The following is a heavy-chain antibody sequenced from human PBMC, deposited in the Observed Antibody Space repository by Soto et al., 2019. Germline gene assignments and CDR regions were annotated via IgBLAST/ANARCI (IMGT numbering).Heavy chain of an antibody. CDR3: ARHLEYSSSSSVRY. J-gene: IGHJ4*02. D-gene: IGHD6-6*01. CDR1: GFTFSSYS. V-gene: IGHV3-21*01. Sequence: GGSLRLSCAASGFTFSSYSMNWVRQAPGKGLEWVSSISSSSYIYYADSVKGRFTISRDNAKNSLYLQMNSLRAEDTAVYYCARHLEYSSSSSVRYWGQGTLVTVSS. CDR2: ISSSSYI.